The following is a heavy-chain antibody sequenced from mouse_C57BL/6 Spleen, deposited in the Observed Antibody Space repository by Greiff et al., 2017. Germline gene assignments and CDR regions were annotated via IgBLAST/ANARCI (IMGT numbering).Heavy chain of an antibody. CDR2: IHPSDSDT. Sequence: QVQLQQPGAELVKPGASVKVSCKASGYTFTSYWMHWVKQRPGQGLEWIGRIHPSDSDTNYNQKFKGKATLTVDNSSSTAYMQLSSLTSEDSAVYNSAINYEYDYFDYWGQGTTLTVSS. CDR1: GYTFTSYW. V-gene: IGHV1-74*01. J-gene: IGHJ2*01. D-gene: IGHD2-4*01. CDR3: AINYEYDYFDY.